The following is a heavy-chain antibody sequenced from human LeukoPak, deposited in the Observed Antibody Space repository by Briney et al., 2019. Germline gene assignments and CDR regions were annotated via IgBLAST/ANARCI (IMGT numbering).Heavy chain of an antibody. CDR2: IYYSGST. CDR3: ARDRGYSYAKKSSEYYYMDV. J-gene: IGHJ6*03. V-gene: IGHV4-59*01. D-gene: IGHD5-18*01. CDR1: GGPISSYY. Sequence: SETLSLTRTVSGGPISSYYWSWIRQPPGKGLEWIGYIYYSGSTNYNPSLKSRVTISVDTSKNQFSLKLSSVTAADTAVYYCARDRGYSYAKKSSEYYYMDVWGKGTTVTISS.